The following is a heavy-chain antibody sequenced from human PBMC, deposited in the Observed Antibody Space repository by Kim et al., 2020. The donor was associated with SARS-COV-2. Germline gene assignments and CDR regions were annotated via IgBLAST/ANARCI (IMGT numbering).Heavy chain of an antibody. CDR2: ISASGDTT. J-gene: IGHJ4*01. CDR3: ARPSGSTWFYFDD. V-gene: IGHV3-23*01. Sequence: GGSLRLSCAASGYSFGTYAISWVRQTAEKGLEWVSGISASGDTTFYADTVRGRFTISRDNYMNTLYLQMNSLRAEDTAVYYCARPSGSTWFYFDDWGHGTLVTVSS. D-gene: IGHD6-13*01. CDR1: GYSFGTYA.